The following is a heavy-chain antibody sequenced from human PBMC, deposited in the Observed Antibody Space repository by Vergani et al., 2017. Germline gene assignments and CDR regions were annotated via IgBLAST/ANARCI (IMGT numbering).Heavy chain of an antibody. CDR1: GFTFGDYY. CDR3: ARISGGSAPYLHY. CDR2: IKRDGTET. J-gene: IGHJ1*01. Sequence: EVHREESGGGLVQPGGSLRLSCAASGFTFGDYYMAWIRLAPGKGLDWVASIKRDGTETFYVDSVKGRFTISRDNAKTTLYLQMNSLRDEDRGVYYCARISGGSAPYLHYLGQGTLVTVAS. D-gene: IGHD2-15*01. V-gene: IGHV3-7*01.